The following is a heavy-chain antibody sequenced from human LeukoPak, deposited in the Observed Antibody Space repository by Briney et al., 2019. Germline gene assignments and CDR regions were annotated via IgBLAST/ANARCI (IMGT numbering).Heavy chain of an antibody. CDR3: AKGRSGSYSPTWDY. V-gene: IGHV3-30-3*01. D-gene: IGHD1-26*01. J-gene: IGHJ4*02. CDR1: GFTFSSYA. Sequence: GGSLRLSCAASGFTFSSYAMHWVRQAPGKGLEWLAVISYDGSNKDYADSVKGRFTISRDNSKNTLYLQMNSLRADDTAVYYCAKGRSGSYSPTWDYWGQGTLVTVSS. CDR2: ISYDGSNK.